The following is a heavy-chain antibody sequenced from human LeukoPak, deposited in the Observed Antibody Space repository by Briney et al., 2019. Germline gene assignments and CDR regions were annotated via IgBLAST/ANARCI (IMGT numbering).Heavy chain of an antibody. J-gene: IGHJ4*02. Sequence: ASVKVSCKVSGYTLTELSMHWVRQAPGKGLEWMGGFDPGDGETIYAQKFQGRVTMTEDTSTDTAYMELSSLRSEDTAVYYCATGLRYFDWLPYDYWGQGTLVTVSS. CDR3: ATGLRYFDWLPYDY. CDR1: GYTLTELS. CDR2: FDPGDGET. D-gene: IGHD3-9*01. V-gene: IGHV1-24*01.